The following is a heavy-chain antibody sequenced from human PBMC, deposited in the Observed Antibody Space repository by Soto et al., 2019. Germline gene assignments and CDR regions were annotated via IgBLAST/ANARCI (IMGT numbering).Heavy chain of an antibody. J-gene: IGHJ4*02. CDR2: MYYSGLT. V-gene: IGHV4-39*01. Sequence: KPSETLSLTCTVSGGSISSSSHYWGWIRQPPGKGLEWIGSMYYSGLTYCNPSLKSRVTISVDTSKNQFSLKLSSVTAADTAVYYCARRHSIAALQVDSWGQGTLVTVSS. CDR3: ARRHSIAALQVDS. D-gene: IGHD6-6*01. CDR1: GGSISSSSHY.